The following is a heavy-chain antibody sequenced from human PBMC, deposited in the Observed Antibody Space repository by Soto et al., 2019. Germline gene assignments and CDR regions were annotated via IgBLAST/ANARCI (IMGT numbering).Heavy chain of an antibody. D-gene: IGHD6-13*01. V-gene: IGHV3-33*01. CDR2: IWYDGSNE. Sequence: QVQLVESGEGVVNPGTSLRLSCPAFESISIIHAIHGVRRAPGKGLEWVAIIWYDGSNEYYADSVKGRFTISRDTSKNTLYLQMNNLRVEDTAMYYCARAGGSSLYSWFDPWGQGTLVTVSS. CDR3: ARAGGSSLYSWFDP. J-gene: IGHJ5*02. CDR1: ESISIIHA.